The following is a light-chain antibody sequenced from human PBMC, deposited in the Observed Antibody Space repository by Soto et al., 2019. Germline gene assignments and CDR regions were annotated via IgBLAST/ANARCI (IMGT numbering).Light chain of an antibody. V-gene: IGKV1-12*01. CDR1: QVIGTW. CDR3: QQAFSFPLT. CDR2: AAS. Sequence: DIQMTQSPSSVSASVGDRVTITCRASQVIGTWLAWFQQRPGKAPKLLISAASSLRSGVPTRFSGSGSGTDFSLTISSPQPEDFATYYCQQAFSFPLTVGGGTKVDIK. J-gene: IGKJ4*01.